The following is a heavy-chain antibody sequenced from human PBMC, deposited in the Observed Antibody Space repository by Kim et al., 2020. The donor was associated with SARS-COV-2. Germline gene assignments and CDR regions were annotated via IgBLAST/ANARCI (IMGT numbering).Heavy chain of an antibody. J-gene: IGHJ4*02. Sequence: SETLSLTCTVSGGSISSSSYYWGWIRQPPGKGLEWIGSIYYSGSIYYNPSLKSRVIISVDTSKNQFSLKLSSVTAADTAVYYCARNERYSSSWGDFDYWGQGTLVTVSS. D-gene: IGHD6-13*01. CDR1: GGSISSSSYY. V-gene: IGHV4-39*01. CDR2: IYYSGSI. CDR3: ARNERYSSSWGDFDY.